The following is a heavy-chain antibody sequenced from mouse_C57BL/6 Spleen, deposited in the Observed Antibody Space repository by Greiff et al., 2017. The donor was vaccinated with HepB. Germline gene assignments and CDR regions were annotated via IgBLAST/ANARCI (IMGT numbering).Heavy chain of an antibody. Sequence: VQLKQSGPELVKPGASVKISCKASGYTFTDYYMNWVKQSHGKSLEWIGDINPNNGGTSYNQKFKGKATLTVDKSSSTAYMELRSLTSEDSAVYYCARGNYYGSSHWYFDVWGTGTTVTVSS. J-gene: IGHJ1*03. V-gene: IGHV1-26*01. CDR1: GYTFTDYY. D-gene: IGHD1-1*01. CDR3: ARGNYYGSSHWYFDV. CDR2: INPNNGGT.